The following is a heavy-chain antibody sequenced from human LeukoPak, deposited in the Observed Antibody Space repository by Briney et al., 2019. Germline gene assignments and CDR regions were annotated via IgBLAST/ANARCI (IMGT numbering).Heavy chain of an antibody. CDR2: MYTGGGR. V-gene: IGHV3-66*01. CDR3: TRGQSYCGADCYSD. J-gene: IGHJ4*02. D-gene: IGHD2-21*02. Sequence: GGSLRLSCAASGFSVSSYYMSWVRQPPGKGLEWVSDMYTGGGRYYGDSVKGRFTISRDNSKNTVFLQMNSLRVEDTALYYCTRGQSYCGADCYSDWGQGTLVTVSS. CDR1: GFSVSSYY.